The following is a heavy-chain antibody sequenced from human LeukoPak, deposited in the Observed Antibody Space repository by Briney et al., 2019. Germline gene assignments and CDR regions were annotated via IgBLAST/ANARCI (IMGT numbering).Heavy chain of an antibody. Sequence: SVKVSCKASGGSFSRYAISWVRQAPGQGLEWMGGIIPMLGTANYAQKFQGGVTITADESTRTAYMELRTLRSEDTAIYYCARGSGETGGYYYVYWGRGTPVTVSS. CDR2: IIPMLGTA. J-gene: IGHJ4*02. CDR3: ARGSGETGGYYYVY. V-gene: IGHV1-69*13. CDR1: GGSFSRYA. D-gene: IGHD3-22*01.